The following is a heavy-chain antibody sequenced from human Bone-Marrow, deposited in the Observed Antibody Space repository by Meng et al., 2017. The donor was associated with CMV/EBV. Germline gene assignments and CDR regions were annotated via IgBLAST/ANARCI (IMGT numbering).Heavy chain of an antibody. D-gene: IGHD4-23*01. CDR1: GFTFSSYE. J-gene: IGHJ6*02. CDR3: ARGGNLDYYYGMDV. V-gene: IGHV3-48*03. CDR2: ISSSGSTI. Sequence: GESLKISCAASGFTFSSYEMNWVRQAPGKGLEWVSYISSSGSTIYYADSVKGRFTISRDNAKNSLYLQMNSLRAEDTAVYYCARGGNLDYYYGMDVWGQGTTVTVSS.